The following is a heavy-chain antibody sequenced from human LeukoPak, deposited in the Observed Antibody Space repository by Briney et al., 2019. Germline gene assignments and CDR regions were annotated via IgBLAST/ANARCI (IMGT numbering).Heavy chain of an antibody. CDR3: ASKQGDY. Sequence: PGGSLRLSCAASGFTFNSYWMIWVRQAPGKGLEWVANINPDGSGKYYVDSVKGRFIISRDNAKKSLYLQMNSLRAEDTAVYYCASKQGDYWGQGTLVTVSS. J-gene: IGHJ4*02. V-gene: IGHV3-7*01. CDR2: INPDGSGK. CDR1: GFTFNSYW.